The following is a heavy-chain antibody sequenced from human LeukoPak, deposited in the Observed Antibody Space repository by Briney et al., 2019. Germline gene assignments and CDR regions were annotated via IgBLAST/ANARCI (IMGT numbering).Heavy chain of an antibody. Sequence: GGSLRLSCAASGFTFSSYSMNWVREAPGKGLEWGSYISSGSSTIYYADSVKGRFTISRDNAKNSLYLQMNSLRAEDTAVYYCARGGFCTNGVCLGYYWGQGTLVTVSS. J-gene: IGHJ4*02. CDR3: ARGGFCTNGVCLGYY. CDR2: ISSGSSTI. V-gene: IGHV3-48*01. D-gene: IGHD2-8*01. CDR1: GFTFSSYS.